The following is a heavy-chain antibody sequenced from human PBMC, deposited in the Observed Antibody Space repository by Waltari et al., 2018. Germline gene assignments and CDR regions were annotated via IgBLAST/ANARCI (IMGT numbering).Heavy chain of an antibody. CDR3: AKAASDSSGYHLDY. CDR1: GFTFSSYA. CDR2: SRVSGGST. Sequence: EVQLLESGGGLVQPGGSLRLSCAASGFTFSSYAMSWVRQAPGKGLEWVSASRVSGGSTYYADSVKGRFTIARDNSKNTLYLQMNSLRAEDTAVYYCAKAASDSSGYHLDYWGQGTLVTVSS. V-gene: IGHV3-23*01. D-gene: IGHD3-22*01. J-gene: IGHJ4*02.